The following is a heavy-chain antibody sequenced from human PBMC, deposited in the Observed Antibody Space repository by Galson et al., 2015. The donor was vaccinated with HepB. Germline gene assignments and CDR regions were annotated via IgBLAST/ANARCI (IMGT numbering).Heavy chain of an antibody. J-gene: IGHJ5*02. CDR1: GYRFSSYS. V-gene: IGHV1-18*01. CDR2: ISAYNGHT. CDR3: ARGPFVAVVGANPNNWFDP. D-gene: IGHD2-15*01. Sequence: SVKVSCKAAGYRFSSYSISWLRQAPGQGLEWMGWISAYNGHTKYARKLQGRVTLTTDSSTSTAYMDLRSLRSDDTAVYFCARGPFVAVVGANPNNWFDPWGQGTLVTVSS.